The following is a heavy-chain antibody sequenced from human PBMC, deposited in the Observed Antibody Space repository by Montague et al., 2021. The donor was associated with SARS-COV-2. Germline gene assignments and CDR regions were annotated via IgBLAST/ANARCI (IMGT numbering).Heavy chain of an antibody. CDR2: ICYSGSTNYI. D-gene: IGHD6-13*01. Sequence: SETLSLTCTVSGASISSYCWSWIRQPPGKGLEWIGYICYSGSTNYINYNPSLRGRVTISVDTSENQFSLKLNSVTAADAAVYYCATLGYSSSWADYYYVMDVWGQGTTVTVSS. V-gene: IGHV4-59*01. J-gene: IGHJ6*02. CDR3: ATLGYSSSWADYYYVMDV. CDR1: GASISSYC.